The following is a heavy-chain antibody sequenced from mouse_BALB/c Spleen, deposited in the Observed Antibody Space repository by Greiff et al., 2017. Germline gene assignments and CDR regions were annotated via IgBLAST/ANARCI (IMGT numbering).Heavy chain of an antibody. CDR1: GFNIKDTY. CDR2: IDPENGDT. CDR3: NAKAY. Sequence: EVQLQQSGAELVKPGASVKLSCTASGFNIKDTYMHWVKQRPEQGLEWIGWIDPENGDTEYAPKFQGKATMTADTSSNTAYLQLSSLTSEDTAVYYCNAKAYWGQGTLVTVSA. J-gene: IGHJ3*01. V-gene: IGHV14-4*02.